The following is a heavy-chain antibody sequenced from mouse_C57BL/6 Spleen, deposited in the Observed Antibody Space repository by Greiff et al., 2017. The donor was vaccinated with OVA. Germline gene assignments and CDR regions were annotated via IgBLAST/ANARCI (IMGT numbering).Heavy chain of an antibody. Sequence: VQLQQPGAELVKPGASVKMSCKASGYTFTSYWITWVKQRPGQGLEWIGDIYPGSGSTNYNEKFKSKATLTVDTSSSTAYLHLTSLTSEDSAVYYCASDGDDDVGGYFDVWGTGTTVTVSS. CDR2: IYPGSGST. J-gene: IGHJ1*03. CDR1: GYTFTSYW. V-gene: IGHV1-55*01. D-gene: IGHD2-4*01. CDR3: ASDGDDDVGGYFDV.